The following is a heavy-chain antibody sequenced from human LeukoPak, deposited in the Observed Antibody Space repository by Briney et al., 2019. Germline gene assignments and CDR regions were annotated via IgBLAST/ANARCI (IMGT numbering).Heavy chain of an antibody. CDR2: IWYDGSNK. CDR1: GFIFSSYG. Sequence: PGGSLRLSCAASGFIFSSYGMHWVRQAPGKGLEWVAVIWYDGSNKYYADSVKGRFTISRDNSKKTLYLQMNSLRAEDMAVYYCASHLTKFDYWGQGTLVTVSS. V-gene: IGHV3-33*01. J-gene: IGHJ4*02. CDR3: ASHLTKFDY.